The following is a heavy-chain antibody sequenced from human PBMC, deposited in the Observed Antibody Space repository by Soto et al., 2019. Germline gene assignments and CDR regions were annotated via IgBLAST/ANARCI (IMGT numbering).Heavy chain of an antibody. V-gene: IGHV4-31*02. CDR2: IYYSGST. CDR3: ARARLRAVYAFDI. CDR1: GGSFSSGAYY. J-gene: IGHJ3*02. Sequence: LSLTCTVSGGSFSSGAYYWTWIRQRPGKGLEWIGYIYYSGSTYYSPSLKSRLSISLDTSKNQFSLRLSSVTAADTAMYYCARARLRAVYAFDIWGQGTMVTVSS. D-gene: IGHD5-12*01.